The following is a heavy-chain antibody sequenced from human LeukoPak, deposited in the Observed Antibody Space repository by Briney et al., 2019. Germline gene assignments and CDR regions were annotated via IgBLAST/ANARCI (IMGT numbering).Heavy chain of an antibody. CDR2: ISSSSTI. D-gene: IGHD3-10*01. Sequence: GGSLRLSCAASGFTFRAYSMNWVRRAPGKGPEWVSHISSSSTIYYADSVKGRFTISRDNGKNSLYLQMNSLRDEDTAVYYCVRGDGWFGELLNFDNWGQGTLVTVSS. CDR1: GFTFRAYS. J-gene: IGHJ4*02. V-gene: IGHV3-48*02. CDR3: VRGDGWFGELLNFDN.